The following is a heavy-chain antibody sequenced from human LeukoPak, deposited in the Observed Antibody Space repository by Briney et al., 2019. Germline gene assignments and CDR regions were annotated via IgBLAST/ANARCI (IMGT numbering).Heavy chain of an antibody. V-gene: IGHV3-30*18. CDR1: GFTFSSYG. CDR2: ISYDGSNK. J-gene: IGHJ4*02. Sequence: PGRSLRLSCAASGFTFSSYGMHWVRQAPGKGLEWVAVISYDGSNKYYADSVKGRFTISRDNSKNTLYLQMNSLRAEDTAVYYCAKVDSGSYSVDYWGQGTLVTVSS. D-gene: IGHD1-26*01. CDR3: AKVDSGSYSVDY.